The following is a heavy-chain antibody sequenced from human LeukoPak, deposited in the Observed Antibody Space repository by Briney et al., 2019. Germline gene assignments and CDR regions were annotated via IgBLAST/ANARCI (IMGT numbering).Heavy chain of an antibody. CDR2: NSGSGDST. CDR1: GFTFSGYA. J-gene: IGHJ4*02. D-gene: IGHD3-16*02. Sequence: GGSLRLFCAASGFTFSGYAMTWVRQAPGKGLEWVSTNSGSGDSTYYADAVKGGFTISKHPFKNPLSLQMNTLRDEDSAVYYCASDPGSSGDYVWGSYRSSYYFDYWGQGTLVTVSS. V-gene: IGHV3-23*01. CDR3: ASDPGSSGDYVWGSYRSSYYFDY.